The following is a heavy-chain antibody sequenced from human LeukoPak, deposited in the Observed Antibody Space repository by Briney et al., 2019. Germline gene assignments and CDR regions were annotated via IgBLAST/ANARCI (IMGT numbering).Heavy chain of an antibody. J-gene: IGHJ6*02. CDR2: IWYDGSNK. V-gene: IGHV3-33*08. CDR1: GFTFSSYG. CDR3: ARDIAVAGPGFYYYYYGMDV. D-gene: IGHD6-19*01. Sequence: GGSLRLSCAASGFTFSSYGMHWVRQAPGKGLEWVAVIWYDGSNKYYADSVKGRFTISRDNSKNTLYLQMNSLGAEDTAVYYCARDIAVAGPGFYYYYYGMDVWGQGTTVTVSS.